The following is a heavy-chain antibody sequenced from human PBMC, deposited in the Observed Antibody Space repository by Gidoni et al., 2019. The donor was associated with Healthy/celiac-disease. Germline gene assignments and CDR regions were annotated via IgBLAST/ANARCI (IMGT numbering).Heavy chain of an antibody. Sequence: QLQLQESGSGLVKPSQTLSLTCPVSGGSISRGGYSWSWIRQPPGKGLEWIGYIYHGGSTYYNPSLKSRVTISVDRSKNQFSLKLSSVTAADTAVYYCARATYYYDSSGYYVGFDPWGQGTLVTVSS. J-gene: IGHJ5*02. CDR2: IYHGGST. CDR3: ARATYYYDSSGYYVGFDP. V-gene: IGHV4-30-2*01. D-gene: IGHD3-22*01. CDR1: GGSISRGGYS.